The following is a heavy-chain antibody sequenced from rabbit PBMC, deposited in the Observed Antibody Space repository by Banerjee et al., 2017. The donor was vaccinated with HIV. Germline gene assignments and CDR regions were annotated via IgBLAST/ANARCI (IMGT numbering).Heavy chain of an antibody. CDR3: ARAYNSGWGGYFNL. D-gene: IGHD4-1*01. J-gene: IGHJ4*01. V-gene: IGHV1S47*01. CDR1: GFSFSSGLP. CDR2: VDTGDGTT. Sequence: QEQLVESGGGLVQPEGSLTLTCTASGFSFSSGLPMCWVRPAPGKGLEWIASVDTGDGTTYYASWVNGRFAVSLDNAQNTVFLQMTSLTPADTATYFCARAYNSGWGGYFNLWGQGTLVTVS.